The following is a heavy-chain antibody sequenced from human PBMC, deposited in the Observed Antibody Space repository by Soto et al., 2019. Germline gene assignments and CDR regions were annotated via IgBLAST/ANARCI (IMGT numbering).Heavy chain of an antibody. CDR2: ISSSSSTI. J-gene: IGHJ5*02. CDR1: GFTFSIYS. Sequence: EVQLVESGGGLVQPGGSLRLSCAASGFTFSIYSMNWVRQAPGKGLEWVSYISSSSSTIYYADSVKGRFTIARDNDNNSIHLQMKIRRDEDQAVYYWAGEIPRRNSNWFDPWGQGPLVTVSS. D-gene: IGHD1-7*01. V-gene: IGHV3-48*02. CDR3: AGEIPRRNSNWFDP.